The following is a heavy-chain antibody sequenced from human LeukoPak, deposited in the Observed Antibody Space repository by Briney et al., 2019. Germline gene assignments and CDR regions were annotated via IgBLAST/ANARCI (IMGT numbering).Heavy chain of an antibody. CDR3: ARRISITMIVVVPGGAFDI. V-gene: IGHV4-38-2*01. CDR2: IYHSGST. J-gene: IGHJ3*02. D-gene: IGHD3-22*01. Sequence: SETLSLTCAVSGYSISSGYYWGWIRQPPGNGLEWIGSIYHSGSTYYNPSLKSRVTISVDTSKNQFSLKLSSVTAADTAVYYCARRISITMIVVVPGGAFDIWGQGTMVTVSS. CDR1: GYSISSGYY.